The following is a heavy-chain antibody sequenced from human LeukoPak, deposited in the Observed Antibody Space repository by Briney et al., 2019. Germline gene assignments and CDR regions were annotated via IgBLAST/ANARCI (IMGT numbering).Heavy chain of an antibody. D-gene: IGHD1-26*01. CDR2: INPNSGGT. V-gene: IGHV1-2*06. CDR1: GYTFTGYY. Sequence: ASVKVSCKASGYTFTGYYMHWVRQAPGQGLEWMGRINPNSGGTNYAQKFQGRVTMTRDTSISTAYMELSRLRSDDTAVYYCARETLSGARFDPWGQGNLVTVSS. CDR3: ARETLSGARFDP. J-gene: IGHJ5*02.